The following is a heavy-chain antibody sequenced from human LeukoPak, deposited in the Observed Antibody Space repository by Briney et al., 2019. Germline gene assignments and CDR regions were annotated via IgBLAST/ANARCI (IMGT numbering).Heavy chain of an antibody. CDR3: ARDLYSSSWYHYYYGMDV. V-gene: IGHV1-18*01. D-gene: IGHD6-13*01. CDR1: GCTFTSYG. J-gene: IGHJ6*02. Sequence: GASVKVSCKASGCTFTSYGISWVRQAPGQGLEWMGWISAYNGNTNYAQKLQGRVTMTTDTSTSTAYMELRSLRSDDTAVYYCARDLYSSSWYHYYYGMDVWGQGTTVTVSS. CDR2: ISAYNGNT.